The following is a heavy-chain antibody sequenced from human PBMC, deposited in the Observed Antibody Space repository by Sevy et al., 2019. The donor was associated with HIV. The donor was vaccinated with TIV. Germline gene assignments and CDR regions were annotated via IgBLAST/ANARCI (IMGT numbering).Heavy chain of an antibody. Sequence: ASVKVSCKASGYTFTGYYMHWVRQAPGQGLEWMGRINPNSGGTNYAQKFQGRVTMTRDTSISTAYMELGRLRSDDTAVYYCALSRGVNYYDSSGYFGVTAPTDYWGQGTLVTVSS. V-gene: IGHV1-2*06. D-gene: IGHD3-22*01. CDR2: INPNSGGT. J-gene: IGHJ4*02. CDR3: ALSRGVNYYDSSGYFGVTAPTDY. CDR1: GYTFTGYY.